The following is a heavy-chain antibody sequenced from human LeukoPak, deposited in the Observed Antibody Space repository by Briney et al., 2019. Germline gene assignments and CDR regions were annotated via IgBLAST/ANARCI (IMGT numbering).Heavy chain of an antibody. CDR3: ARYSSSWYWFDP. D-gene: IGHD6-13*01. CDR2: ISAYNGNT. J-gene: IGHJ5*02. CDR1: GYTFTSYG. Sequence: ASVKVSCKASGYTFTSYGISWVRQAPGQGLEWMGWISAYNGNTNYAQKLQGRVSMTTDTSTSTAYMELRSLRSDDTAVYYCARYSSSWYWFDPWGQGTLVTVSS. V-gene: IGHV1-18*01.